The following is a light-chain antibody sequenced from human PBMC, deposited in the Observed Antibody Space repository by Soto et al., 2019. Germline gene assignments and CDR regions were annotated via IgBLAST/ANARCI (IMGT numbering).Light chain of an antibody. CDR2: EGS. CDR1: SSDVGRYNL. CDR3: CSYAGSSTYV. Sequence: QSVLTQPASVSGSPGQSITISCTGTSSDVGRYNLVSWYQQHPGKAPKLMIYEGSKRPSGGSNRFSGSKSGNTASLTISGLQAEDEADYYCCSYAGSSTYVFGTGTKVTVL. J-gene: IGLJ1*01. V-gene: IGLV2-23*01.